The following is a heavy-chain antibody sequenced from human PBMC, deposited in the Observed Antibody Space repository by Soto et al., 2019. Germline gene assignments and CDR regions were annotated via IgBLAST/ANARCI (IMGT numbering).Heavy chain of an antibody. CDR1: GGTFSSYG. CDR3: ARDRNSGRDYAAHFQY. V-gene: IGHV1-69*06. CDR2: IIPIFGTP. Sequence: SVKVSCKASGGTFSSYGISWVRQAPGQGPEWMGGIIPIFGTPTYAQKFQGRVTMTADKSTSTGYMELSSLRSEDTAVYYCARDRNSGRDYAAHFQYWGHGTLVTVSS. D-gene: IGHD1-26*01. J-gene: IGHJ1*01.